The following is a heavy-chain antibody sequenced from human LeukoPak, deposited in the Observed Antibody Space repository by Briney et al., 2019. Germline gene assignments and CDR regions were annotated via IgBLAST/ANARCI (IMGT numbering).Heavy chain of an antibody. Sequence: GGSLRLSCAASGFTFSSYGMHWVRQAPGKGLEWVAFIRYDGSNKYYADSVKGRFTISRDNSKNTLYLQMNSLRAEDTAVYYCAKVHSGSYYPDNYYYYMDVWGKGTTVTVSS. CDR1: GFTFSSYG. CDR2: IRYDGSNK. D-gene: IGHD1-26*01. CDR3: AKVHSGSYYPDNYYYYMDV. J-gene: IGHJ6*03. V-gene: IGHV3-30*02.